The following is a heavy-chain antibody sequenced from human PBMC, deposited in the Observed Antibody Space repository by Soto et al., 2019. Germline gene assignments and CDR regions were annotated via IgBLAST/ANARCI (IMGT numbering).Heavy chain of an antibody. D-gene: IGHD3-3*01. Sequence: QVQLQESGPGLVMPSETLSLTCTVSGGSTISYYWSWIRQSPGKGLEWIGYIYYSGTTNYIPSLKSRVTISIDTSKNQFSLTMSSVTAADTAVYYCARLDWSGYYLDYWGQGTLVTVSS. CDR3: ARLDWSGYYLDY. CDR2: IYYSGTT. V-gene: IGHV4-59*08. J-gene: IGHJ4*02. CDR1: GGSTISYY.